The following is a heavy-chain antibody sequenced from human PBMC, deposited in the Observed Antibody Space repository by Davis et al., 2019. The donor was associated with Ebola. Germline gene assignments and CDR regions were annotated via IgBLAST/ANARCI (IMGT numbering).Heavy chain of an antibody. J-gene: IGHJ4*02. V-gene: IGHV3-74*01. Sequence: GESLKISCVASGFTFNSYWMHWVRQAPGKGLVYVSRISSDGGITSYADSVKGRFTISRDNAKNTLYLQMNSLRDEDTAVYYCARGTHYAHDYWGQGTLVTVSS. CDR1: GFTFNSYW. CDR3: ARGTHYAHDY. D-gene: IGHD2-2*01. CDR2: ISSDGGIT.